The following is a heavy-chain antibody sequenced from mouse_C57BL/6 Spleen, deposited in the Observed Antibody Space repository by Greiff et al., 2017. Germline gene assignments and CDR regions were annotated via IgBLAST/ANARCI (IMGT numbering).Heavy chain of an antibody. CDR3: ARGDYGSSYWYYGV. Sequence: QVQLKQSGPELVKPGASVKISCKASGYAFSSSWMNWVKQRPGKGLEWIGRIYPGDGDTNYNGKFKGKATLPADKSSSTAYMQLSSLTSEDSAVYFCARGDYGSSYWYYGVWGTGPTVTVSS. D-gene: IGHD1-1*01. J-gene: IGHJ1*03. V-gene: IGHV1-82*01. CDR2: IYPGDGDT. CDR1: GYAFSSSW.